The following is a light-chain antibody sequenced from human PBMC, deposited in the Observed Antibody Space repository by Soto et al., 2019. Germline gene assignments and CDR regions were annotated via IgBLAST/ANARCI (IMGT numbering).Light chain of an antibody. CDR2: EVS. CDR3: SSYAGSNNYV. J-gene: IGLJ1*01. Sequence: QSALTQPPSASGSPGQSVTISCTGTSSDVGGYNYVSWYQQHPGKAPKLIIYEVSNRPSGVPDRFSGSKSGNTASLTVSGLQAEDEADYYCSSYAGSNNYVFGTGTKLTVL. CDR1: SSDVGGYNY. V-gene: IGLV2-8*01.